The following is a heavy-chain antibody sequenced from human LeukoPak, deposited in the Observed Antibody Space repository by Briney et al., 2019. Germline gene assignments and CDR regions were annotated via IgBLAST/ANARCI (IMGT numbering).Heavy chain of an antibody. CDR1: GFTVSSNY. V-gene: IGHV3-53*01. D-gene: IGHD3-22*01. CDR3: ARHRSLYDSSGYIDY. Sequence: GGSLRLSCAASGFTVSSNYMSWVRQAPGKGLEWVSVIYSGGSTYYADSVKGRFTISRDNSKNTLYLQMNSLRAEDTAVYYCARHRSLYDSSGYIDYWGQGTLVTVPS. CDR2: IYSGGST. J-gene: IGHJ4*02.